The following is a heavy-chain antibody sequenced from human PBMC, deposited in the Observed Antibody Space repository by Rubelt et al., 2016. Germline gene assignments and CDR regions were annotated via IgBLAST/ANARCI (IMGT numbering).Heavy chain of an antibody. V-gene: IGHV3-23*01. CDR2: ISGSGSDT. J-gene: IGHJ2*01. CDR3: ARDYPYWYFDL. Sequence: GLEWVSAISGSGSDTYYADSVKGRFTISRDNSKNKLYLQMNSLRAEDTAVYYCARDYPYWYFDLWGRGTLVTISS.